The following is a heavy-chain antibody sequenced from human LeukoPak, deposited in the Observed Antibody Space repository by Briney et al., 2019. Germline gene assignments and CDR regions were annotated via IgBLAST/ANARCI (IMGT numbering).Heavy chain of an antibody. J-gene: IGHJ6*03. Sequence: PSETLSLTCTVSGYSISSGYYWGWIRQPPGKGLEWIGSIYHSGSTYYNPSLKSRVTISVDTSRNQFSLKLSSVTAADTAVYYCARVVVVPAAIYYYYMDVWGKGTTVTVSS. CDR3: ARVVVVPAAIYYYYMDV. CDR1: GYSISSGYY. D-gene: IGHD2-2*01. CDR2: IYHSGST. V-gene: IGHV4-38-2*02.